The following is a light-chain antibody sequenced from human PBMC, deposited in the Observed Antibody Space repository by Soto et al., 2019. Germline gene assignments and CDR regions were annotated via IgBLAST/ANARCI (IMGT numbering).Light chain of an antibody. Sequence: QSARTQPASVSGSPGQSITISCNGTSSDVGSYNLVSWYQQHPGKAPKLMIYEGNERPSGVSNRFSGSKSGNTASLIISGLQAEDEADYYCCSYAGSSTWVFGGGTQLTVL. CDR3: CSYAGSSTWV. CDR1: SSDVGSYNL. J-gene: IGLJ3*02. CDR2: EGN. V-gene: IGLV2-23*01.